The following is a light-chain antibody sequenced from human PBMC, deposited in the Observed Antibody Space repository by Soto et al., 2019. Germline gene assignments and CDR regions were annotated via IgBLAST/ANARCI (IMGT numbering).Light chain of an antibody. V-gene: IGLV2-8*01. Sequence: QSFLSQPPSASGSPGQPVTISCTGTSSAVCGYDYVSWYQQYPGKAPKLLIYEVSKRPSGFHDRFYGSKTGNTASLTVSGLQADDAADYYCTSYAGDXNYLVGTGTKVXV. CDR1: SSAVCGYDY. CDR3: TSYAGDXNYL. CDR2: EVS. J-gene: IGLJ1*01.